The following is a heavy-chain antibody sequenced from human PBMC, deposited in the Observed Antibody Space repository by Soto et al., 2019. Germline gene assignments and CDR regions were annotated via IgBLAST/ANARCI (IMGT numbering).Heavy chain of an antibody. CDR3: ASSYGDDDY. V-gene: IGHV4-39*01. Sequence: PSETLSLTCTVSGGSLSSSSYYWGWIRQPPGQGLVWIGSIYYSGSTYYNPSLKSRVSVSVDTYQNQLSLKLSSVAATATSVYYCASSYGDDDYWGQGTLVTVSS. CDR2: IYYSGST. D-gene: IGHD4-17*01. CDR1: GGSLSSSSYY. J-gene: IGHJ4*02.